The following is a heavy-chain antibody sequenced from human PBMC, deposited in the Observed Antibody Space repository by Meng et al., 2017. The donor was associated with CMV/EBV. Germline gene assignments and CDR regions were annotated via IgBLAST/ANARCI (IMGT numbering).Heavy chain of an antibody. J-gene: IGHJ4*02. CDR1: GYSISSGYY. V-gene: IGHV4-38-2*02. CDR2: IYHSGGT. CDR3: ARLYGYCDY. Sequence: GSLRLSCTVSGYSISSGYYWGWIRQPPGKGLEWIGSIYHSGGTYYNPSLKSRVTISVDTSKNQFSLKLSSVTAADTAVYYCARLYGYCDYWGQGTLVTVSS. D-gene: IGHD5/OR15-5a*01.